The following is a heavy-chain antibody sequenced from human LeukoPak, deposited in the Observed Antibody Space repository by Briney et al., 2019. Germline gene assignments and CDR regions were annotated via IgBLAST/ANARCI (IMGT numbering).Heavy chain of an antibody. V-gene: IGHV1-69*13. Sequence: ASVKVSCKASGGSFRTYPISWVRQAPGQGLEWMGGLTQFFRRTNYTQKFQGRLTITADASSSTAYMELSDLRSDDTAVYFCARDGSGVWFDYWGQGTLVTVSS. CDR3: ARDGSGVWFDY. D-gene: IGHD3-10*01. CDR2: LTQFFRRT. J-gene: IGHJ4*02. CDR1: GGSFRTYP.